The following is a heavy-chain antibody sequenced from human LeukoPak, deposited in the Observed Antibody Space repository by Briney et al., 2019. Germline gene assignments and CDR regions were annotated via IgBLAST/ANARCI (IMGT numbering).Heavy chain of an antibody. V-gene: IGHV4-39*02. J-gene: IGHJ4*02. CDR1: GGSISSSSYY. CDR2: IYYGGST. D-gene: IGHD2-15*01. Sequence: SETLSLTCTVSGGSISSSSYYWGWIRQPPGKGLEWIGSIYYGGSTYYSPSLKSRVTISVDTSKNHFSLKLSSVTAADTAVYYCARTIVVVVAATIDYWGQGTLVTVSS. CDR3: ARTIVVVVAATIDY.